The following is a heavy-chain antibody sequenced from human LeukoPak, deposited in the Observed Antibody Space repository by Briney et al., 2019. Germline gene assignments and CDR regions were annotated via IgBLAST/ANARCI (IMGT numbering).Heavy chain of an antibody. CDR1: GGSFSGYY. CDR3: ARDNARGGSFSDYLRYFQV. D-gene: IGHD5/OR15-5a*01. Sequence: PSETLSLTCAVCGGSFSGYYWSWIRQPPGKGLEWIGEINHSGSTNYNPSLKSRITMSVDTSQNQFSLKLFSVTAADTAVYYCARDNARGGSFSDYLRYFQVWGQGTLVTVSS. CDR2: INHSGST. J-gene: IGHJ1*01. V-gene: IGHV4-34*10.